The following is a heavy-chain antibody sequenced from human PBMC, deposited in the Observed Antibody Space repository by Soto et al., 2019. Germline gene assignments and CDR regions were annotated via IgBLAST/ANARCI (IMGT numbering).Heavy chain of an antibody. CDR3: ARVEGGGLDY. CDR2: ISLNSDTV. CDR1: GFPFSRYS. V-gene: IGHV3-48*02. J-gene: IGHJ4*02. Sequence: GGSLRLSCAASGFPFSRYSMNLVRQAPGKGLEWISYISLNSDTVFYADSVKGRFTSSRDNAKNSLYLQMNRLRDGDTAVYYCARVEGGGLDYWGQGALVTVSS. D-gene: IGHD3-16*01.